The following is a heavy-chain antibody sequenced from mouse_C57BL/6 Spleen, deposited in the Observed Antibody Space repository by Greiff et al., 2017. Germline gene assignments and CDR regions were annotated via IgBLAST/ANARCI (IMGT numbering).Heavy chain of an antibody. CDR3: AGGGYDGPFDY. D-gene: IGHD2-2*01. V-gene: IGHV5-17*01. J-gene: IGHJ2*01. Sequence: EVMLVESGGGLVKPGGSLKLSCAASGFTFSDYGMHWVRQAPEKGLEWVAYISSGSSTIYYADTVKGRFTISRDNAKNTLFLQMTSLRSEDTAMYYCAGGGYDGPFDYWGQGTTLTVSS. CDR2: ISSGSSTI. CDR1: GFTFSDYG.